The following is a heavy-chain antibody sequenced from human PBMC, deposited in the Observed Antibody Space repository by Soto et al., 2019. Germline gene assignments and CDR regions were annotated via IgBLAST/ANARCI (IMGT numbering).Heavy chain of an antibody. CDR2: IHYSGST. V-gene: IGHV4-59*01. D-gene: IGHD3-10*01. CDR3: ARTSTMVGGVIDWFDP. CDR1: GGSISNYY. J-gene: IGHJ5*02. Sequence: QVQLQESGPGLVKPSETLSLTCTVSGGSISNYYWSWIRQPPGKGLEWIGYIHYSGSTNYNPSLKSRVNISVDTSKNQFSLKLSSVTAADTAVYYCARTSTMVGGVIDWFDPWGQGTLVTVSS.